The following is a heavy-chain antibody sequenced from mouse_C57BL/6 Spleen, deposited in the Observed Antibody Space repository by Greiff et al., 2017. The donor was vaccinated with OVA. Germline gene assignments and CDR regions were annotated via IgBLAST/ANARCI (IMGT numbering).Heavy chain of an antibody. V-gene: IGHV1-82*01. CDR1: GYAFSSSW. J-gene: IGHJ4*01. Sequence: VQLQQSGPELVKPGASVKISCKASGYAFSSSWMNWVKQRPGKGLEWIGRIYPGDGDTNYNGKIKGKATLTADKSSSTAYMQLSSLTSEDSAVYFCARYFDYYAMDYWGQGTSVTVSS. CDR2: IYPGDGDT. D-gene: IGHD1-3*01. CDR3: ARYFDYYAMDY.